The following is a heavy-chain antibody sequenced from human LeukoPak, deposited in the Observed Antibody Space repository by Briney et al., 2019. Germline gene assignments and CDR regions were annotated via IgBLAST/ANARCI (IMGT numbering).Heavy chain of an antibody. CDR3: ARDRVVGSGSYYDCLWY. CDR1: GFTFSSYA. J-gene: IGHJ4*02. D-gene: IGHD1-26*01. CDR2: ISYDGSNK. V-gene: IGHV3-30-3*01. Sequence: WRSLRLSCAASGFTFSSYAMHWVRQAPGKGLEWVAVISYDGSNKYYADSVKGRFTISRDNSKNTLYLQMNSLRAEDTAVYYCARDRVVGSGSYYDCLWYWGQGTLVTVSS.